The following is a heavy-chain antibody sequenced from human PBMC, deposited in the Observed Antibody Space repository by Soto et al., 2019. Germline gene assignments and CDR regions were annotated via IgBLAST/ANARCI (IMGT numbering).Heavy chain of an antibody. J-gene: IGHJ3*02. V-gene: IGHV5-51*01. D-gene: IGHD6-13*01. CDR1: GYSFTSYW. Sequence: GESLKISCKGSGYSFTSYWIGWVRQMPGKGLGWMGIIYPGDSDTRYSPSFQGQVTISADKSISTAYLQWSSPKASDTAMYYCATDSSSWYRAAFDIWGQGTMVTVSS. CDR3: ATDSSSWYRAAFDI. CDR2: IYPGDSDT.